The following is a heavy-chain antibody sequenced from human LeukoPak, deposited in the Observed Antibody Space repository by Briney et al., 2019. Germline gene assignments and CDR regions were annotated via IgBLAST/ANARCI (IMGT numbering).Heavy chain of an antibody. V-gene: IGHV3-33*01. D-gene: IGHD6-19*01. CDR2: IYFDGSNK. CDR3: ARDRDSTGWFGIDY. J-gene: IGHJ4*02. CDR1: GFTFSHFG. Sequence: PGTSLRLSCEASGFTFSHFGMHWVRQAPGKGLEWVAVIYFDGSNKYYADSVKGRFTISRDNSKNTLYLQLNTLKAEDTAVYYCARDRDSTGWFGIDYWGQGTLVTVSS.